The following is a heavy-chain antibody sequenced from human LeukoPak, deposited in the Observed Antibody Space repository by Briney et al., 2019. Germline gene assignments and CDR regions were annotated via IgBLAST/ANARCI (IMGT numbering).Heavy chain of an antibody. J-gene: IGHJ3*02. CDR3: AKDVRTGYSFDI. V-gene: IGHV3-23*01. D-gene: IGHD3-9*01. CDR2: ISDSGGGT. Sequence: GGSLRLSCAASGFTFSNYWMSWVRQAPGKGLEWVSTISDSGGGTYYANSVKGRFTISRDNSRDTVSMQMDSLRAEDTAIYYCAKDVRTGYSFDIWGQGTMITVSS. CDR1: GFTFSNYW.